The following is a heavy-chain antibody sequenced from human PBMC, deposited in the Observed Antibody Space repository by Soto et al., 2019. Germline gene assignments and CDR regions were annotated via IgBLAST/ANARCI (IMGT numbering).Heavy chain of an antibody. Sequence: ASVKVSCKASGYTFTSYAMHWVRQAPGQRLEWMGWINAGNGNTKYSQKFQGRVTITRDTSTSTAYMELSSLRSEDTAVYYCAIVFFLMILRPPRSTPFPTRRSSDL. D-gene: IGHD3-22*01. CDR1: GYTFTSYA. J-gene: IGHJ2*01. CDR3: AIVFFLMILRPPRSTPFPTRRSSDL. CDR2: INAGNGNT. V-gene: IGHV1-3*01.